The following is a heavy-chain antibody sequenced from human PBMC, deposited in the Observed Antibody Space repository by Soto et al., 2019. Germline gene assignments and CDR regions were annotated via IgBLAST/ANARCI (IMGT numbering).Heavy chain of an antibody. D-gene: IGHD3-16*01. Sequence: XXSLKISCEASVYRFTSYWIGWVRQMPGKGLEWMGIIXPGDYXTGYSQYFQGXXTISADKXXSTDYLQWSRLKASDTAMYYCASLKRGQYYFDFWGQGTLVTVSS. J-gene: IGHJ4*02. CDR1: VYRFTSYW. CDR3: ASLKRGQYYFDF. V-gene: IGHV5-51*01. CDR2: IXPGDYXT.